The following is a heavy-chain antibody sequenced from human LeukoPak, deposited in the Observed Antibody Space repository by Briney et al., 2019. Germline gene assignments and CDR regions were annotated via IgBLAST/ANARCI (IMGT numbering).Heavy chain of an antibody. CDR2: INSNSGDT. CDR1: GFSFSTSP. CDR3: ARKDSGLNPFDL. D-gene: IGHD1-14*01. Sequence: GGSLRLSCAASGFSFSTSPMSWVRQAPGKGLEWVSGINSNSGDTPYADFAKGRFTTSRDNSKNTLYLQMNSLRVEDTAVYYCARKDSGLNPFDLWGQGTRVTVSS. J-gene: IGHJ4*02. V-gene: IGHV3-23*01.